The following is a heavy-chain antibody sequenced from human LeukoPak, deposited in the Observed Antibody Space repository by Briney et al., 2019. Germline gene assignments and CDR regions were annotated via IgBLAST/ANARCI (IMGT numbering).Heavy chain of an antibody. CDR3: ARASGDIVETATMGSY. CDR1: GFTFSSYS. J-gene: IGHJ4*02. V-gene: IGHV3-21*01. D-gene: IGHD5-18*01. CDR2: ISSSSSSI. Sequence: PGGSLRLSWAASGFTFSSYSMNWVRQAPGKGLEWVSSISSSSSSIYYADSVKGRFTISRDNAKNSLYLQMNSLRAEDTAVYYCARASGDIVETATMGSYWGQGTLVTVSS.